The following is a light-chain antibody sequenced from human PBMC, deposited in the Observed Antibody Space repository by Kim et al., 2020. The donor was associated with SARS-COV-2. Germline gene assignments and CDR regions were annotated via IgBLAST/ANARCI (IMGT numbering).Light chain of an antibody. CDR1: QDIANS. CDR2: AAY. CDR3: QKYNIVPWT. J-gene: IGKJ1*01. Sequence: VVDRVNSTSRASQDIANSLAWYQQKTGTGPNVLLSAAYTLQSGVPSRFSASGSGTEFTLTIGSLQTEDVATYYCQKYNIVPWTFGPGTKVDIK. V-gene: IGKV1-27*01.